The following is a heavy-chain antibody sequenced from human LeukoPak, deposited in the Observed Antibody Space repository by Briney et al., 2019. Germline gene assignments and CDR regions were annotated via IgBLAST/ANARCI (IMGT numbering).Heavy chain of an antibody. Sequence: SGTLSLTCDVFGGSFTDYFWTWIRQSPGKGLEWIGEINDYTGNTNYNPSLNSRVSISLEKSKNQFSLELRSVTAADTAVYYCARGRIAKIVVVHSFHYGMDVWGQGTTVTASS. V-gene: IGHV4-34*01. J-gene: IGHJ6*02. D-gene: IGHD3-22*01. CDR3: ARGRIAKIVVVHSFHYGMDV. CDR1: GGSFTDYF. CDR2: INDYTGNT.